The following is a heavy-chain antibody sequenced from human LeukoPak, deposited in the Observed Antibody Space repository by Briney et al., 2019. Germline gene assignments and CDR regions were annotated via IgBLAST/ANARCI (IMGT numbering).Heavy chain of an antibody. Sequence: PSETLSLTCTVSGGSISSSSYYWGWIRQPPGKGLEWIGSIYYSGSTYYNPSLKSRVTISVDTSKNQFSLKLSSVTAADTAVYYCARDGYCSSTSCRDGGWFDPWGQGTLATVSS. CDR3: ARDGYCSSTSCRDGGWFDP. CDR2: IYYSGST. V-gene: IGHV4-39*02. D-gene: IGHD2-2*01. J-gene: IGHJ5*02. CDR1: GGSISSSSYY.